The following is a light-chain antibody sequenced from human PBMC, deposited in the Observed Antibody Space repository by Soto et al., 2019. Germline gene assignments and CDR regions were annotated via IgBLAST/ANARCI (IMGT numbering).Light chain of an antibody. J-gene: IGKJ1*01. Sequence: DVQMPQSPSSLSASVGDRVTITCRASQSISSYLNWYQQTPEKAPKRLIYAASSLQSGVPSRLSGSGSGTDFTITIRSLQPEAFATYYCHQSSSTPQTFGQATNVEIK. V-gene: IGKV1-39*01. CDR2: AAS. CDR3: HQSSSTPQT. CDR1: QSISSY.